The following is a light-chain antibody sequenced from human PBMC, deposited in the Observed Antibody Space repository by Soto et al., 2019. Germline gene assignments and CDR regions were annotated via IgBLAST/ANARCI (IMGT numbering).Light chain of an antibody. Sequence: EIVFTQSPGTLSFSPGERASLSCSASQSVSSNYLAWFQQIPGQAPRLLISVASSRATGIPDRFSGSGSGTDFTLTISRLEPEDFAVYYCYQYGSSPHTFGQGTRLEIK. V-gene: IGKV3-20*01. CDR1: QSVSSNY. CDR3: YQYGSSPHT. J-gene: IGKJ5*01. CDR2: VAS.